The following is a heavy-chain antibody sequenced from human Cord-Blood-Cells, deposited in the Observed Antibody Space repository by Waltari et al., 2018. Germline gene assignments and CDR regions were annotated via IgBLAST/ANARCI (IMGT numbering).Heavy chain of an antibody. V-gene: IGHV3-66*01. J-gene: IGHJ4*02. CDR3: ASSSKGFGELLLYYIDY. Sequence: EVQLVESGGGLVQPGGSLRLPCAASGFTVSSNYMSWVRQAPGKGLEWVSVIYSGGSTYYADSVKGRFTISRDNSKNTLYLQMNSLRAEDTAVYYCASSSKGFGELLLYYIDYWGQGTLVTVSS. CDR2: IYSGGST. CDR1: GFTVSSNY. D-gene: IGHD3-10*01.